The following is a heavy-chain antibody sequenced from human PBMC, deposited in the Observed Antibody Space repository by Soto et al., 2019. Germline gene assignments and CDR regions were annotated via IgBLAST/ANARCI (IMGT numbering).Heavy chain of an antibody. CDR3: ARDTRRGYSGYV. V-gene: IGHV4-31*03. Sequence: SETLSLTCTVSGGSISSGGYYWSWIRQHPGKGLEWIGYIYYSGSTYYNPSLRSRVTISVDTSKNQFSPKLSSVTAADTAVYYCARDTRRGYSGYVWGQGTLVTVSS. D-gene: IGHD5-12*01. J-gene: IGHJ4*02. CDR1: GGSISSGGYY. CDR2: IYYSGST.